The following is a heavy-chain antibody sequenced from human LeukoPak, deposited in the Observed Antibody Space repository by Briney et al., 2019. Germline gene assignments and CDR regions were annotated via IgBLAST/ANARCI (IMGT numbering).Heavy chain of an antibody. V-gene: IGHV3-30*18. CDR2: ISYDGSNK. CDR1: GFTFSSYG. D-gene: IGHD3-10*01. Sequence: LPGGSLRLSCEASGFTFSSYGMHWVRQAPGKGLEWVAVISYDGSNKYYADSVKGRFTISRDNSKNTLYLQMNSLRAEDTAVYYCAKPRGFGEYYYFDYWGQGTLVTVSS. J-gene: IGHJ4*02. CDR3: AKPRGFGEYYYFDY.